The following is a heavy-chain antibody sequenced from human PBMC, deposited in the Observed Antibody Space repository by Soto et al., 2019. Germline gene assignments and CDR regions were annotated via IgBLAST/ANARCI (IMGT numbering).Heavy chain of an antibody. CDR3: ASSGGPEGDWFDP. V-gene: IGHV4-31*03. CDR2: VNYSGST. J-gene: IGHJ5*02. Sequence: QVLLQEPGPGLVKPSQTLSLTCTVSGASIRRRGYYWSWIRQHPGGGLEWIGFVNYSGSTDYNPSLRGRVTISADTSKNEFTLRLFSVTAADTAMYYCASSGGPEGDWFDPWGQGTLVTVSS. CDR1: GASIRRRGYY. D-gene: IGHD2-15*01.